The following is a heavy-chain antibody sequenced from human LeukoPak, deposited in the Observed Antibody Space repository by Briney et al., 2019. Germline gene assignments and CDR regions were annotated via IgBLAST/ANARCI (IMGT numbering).Heavy chain of an antibody. CDR2: VYSGGRT. Sequence: PGGSLRLSCAASGITVNGSYMSWLRQAPAKGLKWVSVVYSGGRTDYADSVKGRFTISRDNSKNTVYLQMDSLRAEDTAVYYCARGPDSSGYYYVGYWGRGTLVTVSS. CDR3: ARGPDSSGYYYVGY. D-gene: IGHD3-22*01. V-gene: IGHV3-66*01. CDR1: GITVNGSY. J-gene: IGHJ4*02.